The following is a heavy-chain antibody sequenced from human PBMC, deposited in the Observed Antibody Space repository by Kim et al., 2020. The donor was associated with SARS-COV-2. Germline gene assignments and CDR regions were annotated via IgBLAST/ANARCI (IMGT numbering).Heavy chain of an antibody. CDR2: GAT. Sequence: GATNYAPKFQDGITLTRETSISTGYMELNRLTSDDTAVYYCARDQGGLDVWGQGTTVTVSS. CDR3: ARDQGGLDV. J-gene: IGHJ6*02. V-gene: IGHV1-2*02.